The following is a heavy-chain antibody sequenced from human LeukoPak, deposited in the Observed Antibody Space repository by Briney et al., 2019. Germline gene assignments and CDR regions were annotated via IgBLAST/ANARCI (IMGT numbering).Heavy chain of an antibody. CDR3: ATLKSTRGY. CDR2: IYYSGST. Sequence: SETLSLTCAVSGGSISSSSYYWGWIRQPPGKGLEWIGNIYYSGSTNYNPSLKSRVTISVDTSKNQFSLKLSSVTAADTAVYYCATLKSTRGYWGQGTLVTVSS. V-gene: IGHV4-39*07. CDR1: GGSISSSSYY. J-gene: IGHJ4*02.